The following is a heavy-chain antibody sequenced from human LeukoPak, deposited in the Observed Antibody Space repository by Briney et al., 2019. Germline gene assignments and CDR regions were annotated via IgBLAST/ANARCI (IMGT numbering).Heavy chain of an antibody. CDR1: GGSISSCNW. V-gene: IGHV4-4*02. CDR3: ARDSSLGWFDP. J-gene: IGHJ5*02. D-gene: IGHD1-26*01. Sequence: SETLSLTCAVSGGSISSCNWWSWVRQPPGKGLEWIGEIHHSGSTNYNPSLKSRVTISVDKSRNQFSLKLSSVTAADTAVYYCARDSSLGWFDPWGQGTLVTVSS. CDR2: IHHSGST.